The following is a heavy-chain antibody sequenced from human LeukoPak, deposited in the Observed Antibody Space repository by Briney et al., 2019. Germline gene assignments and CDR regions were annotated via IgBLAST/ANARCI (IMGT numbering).Heavy chain of an antibody. CDR2: ISAYNGNT. V-gene: IGHV1-18*04. CDR1: GYTFTGYY. CDR3: ARDLGSSWPIYFDY. Sequence: ASVKVSCKASGYTFTGYYMHWVRQAPGQGLEWMGWISAYNGNTNYAQKLQGRVTMTTDTSTSTAYMELRSLRSDDTAAYYCARDLGSSWPIYFDYWGQGTLVTVSS. D-gene: IGHD6-13*01. J-gene: IGHJ4*02.